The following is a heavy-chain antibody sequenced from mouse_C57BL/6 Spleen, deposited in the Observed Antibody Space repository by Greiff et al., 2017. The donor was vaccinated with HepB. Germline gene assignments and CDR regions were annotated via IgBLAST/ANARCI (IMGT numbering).Heavy chain of an antibody. CDR3: ARHYYDYLFDY. Sequence: QVQLQQSGPELVKPGASVKISCKASGYAFSSSWMNWVKQRPGKGLEWIGRIYPGDGDTNYNGKFKGKATLTADKSSSTAYMQLSSLTSEDSAVYFCARHYYDYLFDYWGQGTTLTVSS. V-gene: IGHV1-82*01. J-gene: IGHJ2*01. CDR2: IYPGDGDT. CDR1: GYAFSSSW. D-gene: IGHD2-4*01.